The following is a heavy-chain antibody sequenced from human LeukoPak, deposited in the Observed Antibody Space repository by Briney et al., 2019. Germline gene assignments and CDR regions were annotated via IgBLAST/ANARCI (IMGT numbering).Heavy chain of an antibody. CDR1: GFTFSSYG. D-gene: IGHD3-22*01. J-gene: IGHJ6*02. Sequence: GGSRRLSCAASGFTFSSYGMHWVRQAPGKGLEWVAVISYDGSNKYYADSVKGRFTISRDNSKNTLYLQMNSLRAEDTAVYYCAKEGYYDSSGWGNSMDVWGQGTTVTVSS. V-gene: IGHV3-30*18. CDR3: AKEGYYDSSGWGNSMDV. CDR2: ISYDGSNK.